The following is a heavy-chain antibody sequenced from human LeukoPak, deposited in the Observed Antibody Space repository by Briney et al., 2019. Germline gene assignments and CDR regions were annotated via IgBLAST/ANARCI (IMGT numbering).Heavy chain of an antibody. Sequence: SETLSLTCAVSGGSISSGGYSWSWIRQPPGKGLEWIGYIYYSGSTYYNPSLKSRVTISVDTSKNQFSLKLSSVTAADTAVYYCARGVAAAGWSPWFDPWGQGTLVTVSS. CDR1: GGSISSGGYS. J-gene: IGHJ5*02. CDR2: IYYSGST. V-gene: IGHV4-30-4*07. D-gene: IGHD6-13*01. CDR3: ARGVAAAGWSPWFDP.